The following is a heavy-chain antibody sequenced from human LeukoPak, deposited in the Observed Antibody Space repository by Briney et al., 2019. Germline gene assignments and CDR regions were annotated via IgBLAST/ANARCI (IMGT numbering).Heavy chain of an antibody. Sequence: SETLSLTCAVYGGSFSGYYWSWIRQPPGKGLEWIGEINHSGSTNYNPSLKSRVTISVDTSKNQFSLKLSSVTAADTAVYYCASIPGWYYDSSGYPDYWGQGTLVTVSS. V-gene: IGHV4-34*01. J-gene: IGHJ4*02. CDR2: INHSGST. CDR3: ASIPGWYYDSSGYPDY. D-gene: IGHD3-22*01. CDR1: GGSFSGYY.